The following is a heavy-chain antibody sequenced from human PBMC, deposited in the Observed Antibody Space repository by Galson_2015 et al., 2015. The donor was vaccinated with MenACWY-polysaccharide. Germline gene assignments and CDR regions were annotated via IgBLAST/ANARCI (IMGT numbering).Heavy chain of an antibody. J-gene: IGHJ6*02. CDR2: ISSSSSTI. D-gene: IGHD2-2*01. Sequence: SLRLSCAASGFTFSSYSMNWVRQAPGKGLEWVSYISSSSSTIYYADSVKGRFTISRDNAKNSLFLQMNSLRAEDTAVYYCARLHCSSTSCHPTDYYYYGMGLWGQGTTFTVSS. CDR1: GFTFSSYS. V-gene: IGHV3-48*01. CDR3: ARLHCSSTSCHPTDYYYYGMGL.